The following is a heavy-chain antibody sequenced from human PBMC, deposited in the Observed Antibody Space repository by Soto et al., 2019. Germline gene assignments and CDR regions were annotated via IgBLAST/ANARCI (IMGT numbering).Heavy chain of an antibody. D-gene: IGHD1-26*01. Sequence: GGSLRLSCAASGFTFSSYAMSWVRQAPGKGLEWVSAISGSGGSTYYADSVKGRFTISRDNSKNTLYLQMNSLRAEDTAVYYCAKHRIRESGSYYSQYDYWGQGTLVTVSS. V-gene: IGHV3-23*01. CDR1: GFTFSSYA. CDR2: ISGSGGST. CDR3: AKHRIRESGSYYSQYDY. J-gene: IGHJ4*02.